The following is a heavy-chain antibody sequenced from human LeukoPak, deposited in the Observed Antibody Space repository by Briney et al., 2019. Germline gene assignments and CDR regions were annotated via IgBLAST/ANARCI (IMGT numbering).Heavy chain of an antibody. CDR2: IYYSGST. D-gene: IGHD3-10*01. CDR1: GGSISSYY. J-gene: IGHJ6*03. CDR3: ARVPYFNHYGSGSYGYYYMDV. Sequence: KPSETLSLTCTVSGGSISSYYWSWIRQPPGKGLEWIGYIYYSGSTNYNPSLKSRVTISVDTSKNQFSLKLSSVTAADTAVYYCARVPYFNHYGSGSYGYYYMDVWGKGTTVTISS. V-gene: IGHV4-59*01.